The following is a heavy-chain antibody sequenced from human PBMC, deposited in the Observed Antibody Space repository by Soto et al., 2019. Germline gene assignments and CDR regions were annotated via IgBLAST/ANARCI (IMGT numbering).Heavy chain of an antibody. Sequence: ASVKVSCKASGYTYSIHDITWVRQDPGQGHEWMGWINIYNTDVNYAQKFQGRVTMTTDISTSTAYMDLRSLRSDYTAVYYCARDPGGATGLDPWGQGTLVTVSS. CDR3: ARDPGGATGLDP. CDR1: GYTYSIHD. CDR2: INIYNTDV. V-gene: IGHV1-18*01. D-gene: IGHD1-1*01. J-gene: IGHJ5*02.